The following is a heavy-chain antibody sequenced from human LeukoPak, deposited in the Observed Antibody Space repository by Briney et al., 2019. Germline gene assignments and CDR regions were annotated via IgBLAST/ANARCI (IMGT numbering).Heavy chain of an antibody. CDR3: ARDVIVRGFGEAPDYYYGMDV. CDR2: IRFDGGNK. J-gene: IGHJ6*02. CDR1: GFTFSEYG. V-gene: IGHV3-30*02. D-gene: IGHD3-10*01. Sequence: GGSLRLSRAASGFTFSEYGMHWVRQAPGKGLEWVAFIRFDGGNKYYADSVKGRFTISRDNSRNTLYLQMNSLRAEDTAVYYCARDVIVRGFGEAPDYYYGMDVWGQGTTVTVSS.